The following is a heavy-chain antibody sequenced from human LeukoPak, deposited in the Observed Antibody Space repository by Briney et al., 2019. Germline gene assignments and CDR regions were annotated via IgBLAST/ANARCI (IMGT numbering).Heavy chain of an antibody. V-gene: IGHV3-66*01. CDR1: GFTVSSNY. Sequence: AGGSLRLSCAASGFTVSSNYMSWVRQAPGKGLEWVSVIYSGGSTYYADSVKGRFTISRDNSKNTLYLQMNSLRAEDTAVYYCARSVGAGDYFDYRGQGTLVTVSS. D-gene: IGHD1-26*01. CDR2: IYSGGST. J-gene: IGHJ4*02. CDR3: ARSVGAGDYFDY.